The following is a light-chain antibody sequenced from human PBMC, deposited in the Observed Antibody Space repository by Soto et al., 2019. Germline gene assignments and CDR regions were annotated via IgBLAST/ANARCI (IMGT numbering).Light chain of an antibody. Sequence: QSALTQPASVSGSPGQSITISCTGTSSDVGGYNYVSWYQQHPGTAPELMIYDVRTRPSGVSNRFSDSKSANTASLTISGVQAEDEDDYYCSAYTSSSPRVVFGGGTKLTVL. CDR1: SSDVGGYNY. CDR3: SAYTSSSPRVV. J-gene: IGLJ2*01. V-gene: IGLV2-14*01. CDR2: DVR.